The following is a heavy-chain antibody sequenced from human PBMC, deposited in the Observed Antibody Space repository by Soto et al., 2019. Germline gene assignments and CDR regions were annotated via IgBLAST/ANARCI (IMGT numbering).Heavy chain of an antibody. V-gene: IGHV3-7*01. CDR3: ARGVRYFDRWRYFGL. D-gene: IGHD3-9*01. CDR1: GFTYTAYW. Sequence: GGSLRLSCAASGFTYTAYWMSWVRQAPRKGLEWVANINEDGSEKFYVDSVKGRFTISRDNADHSLSLQMNTVRADDTAVYYCARGVRYFDRWRYFGLWGQGTLVTVSS. CDR2: INEDGSEK. J-gene: IGHJ4*02.